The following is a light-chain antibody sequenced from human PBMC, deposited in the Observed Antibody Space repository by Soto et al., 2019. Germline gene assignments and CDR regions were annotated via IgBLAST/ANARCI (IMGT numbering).Light chain of an antibody. CDR3: QQYGNSPRT. CDR2: GAS. V-gene: IGKV3-20*01. J-gene: IGKJ1*01. CDR1: QTVTSNS. Sequence: EIVLTQSPGTLSLSPGARATLSSRASQTVTSNSLAWYQQRPGQAPSIXIYGASSRATEIPDRFSGSGSGTEFTLTINRLEPEDFEVYYCQQYGNSPRTFGQGTKVDIK.